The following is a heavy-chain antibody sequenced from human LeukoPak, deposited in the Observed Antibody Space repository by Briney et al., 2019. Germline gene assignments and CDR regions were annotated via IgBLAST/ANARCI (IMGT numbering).Heavy chain of an antibody. CDR3: ASDVDYYDSSGQGFQH. CDR2: ISAYNGNT. CDR1: GYTFTSYG. D-gene: IGHD3-22*01. Sequence: ASVKVSCKASGYTFTSYGISWVRQAPGQGLEWMGWISAYNGNTNYAQKLQGRVTMTTDTSTSTAYMELRSLRSDDTAVYCCASDVDYYDSSGQGFQHWGQGTLVTVSS. J-gene: IGHJ1*01. V-gene: IGHV1-18*01.